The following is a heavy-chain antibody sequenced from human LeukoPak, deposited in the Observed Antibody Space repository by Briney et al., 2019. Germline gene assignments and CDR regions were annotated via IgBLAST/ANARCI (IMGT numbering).Heavy chain of an antibody. Sequence: GGSLRLSCAASEFSVGSNYMTWVRQAPGKGLEWVSSISISSSSIYYADSVKGRFTISRDNAKNSLYLQMNSLRAEDTAVYYCARVRKYSGYYSWYFDLWGRGTLVTVSS. CDR1: EFSVGSNY. CDR3: ARVRKYSGYYSWYFDL. CDR2: ISISSSSI. V-gene: IGHV3-21*01. D-gene: IGHD5-12*01. J-gene: IGHJ2*01.